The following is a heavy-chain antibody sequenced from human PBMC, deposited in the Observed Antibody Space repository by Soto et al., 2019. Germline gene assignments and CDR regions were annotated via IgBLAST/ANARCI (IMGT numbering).Heavy chain of an antibody. CDR3: AQMWFGELWHGMDV. CDR1: GGDFLSYT. V-gene: IGHV1-69*02. D-gene: IGHD3-10*01. J-gene: IGHJ6*02. Sequence: QLVQSGAEVKKPGSSVKVSCKASGGDFLSYTISWVRQAPGQGPKWMGTIIPILDVAKNAQKFQGRVAITADKATSTVYMELRSLRSDDTAVYYCAQMWFGELWHGMDVWGQGTTITVSS. CDR2: IIPILDVA.